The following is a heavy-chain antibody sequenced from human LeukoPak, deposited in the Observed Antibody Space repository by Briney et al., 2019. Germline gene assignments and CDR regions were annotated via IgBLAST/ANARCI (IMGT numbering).Heavy chain of an antibody. D-gene: IGHD3-9*01. CDR1: GYTFTTYY. V-gene: IGHV1-46*01. CDR2: INPSGGST. Sequence: ASVKVSCKASGYTFTTYYVHWVRQAPGQGLEWMGIINPSGGSTTYAQKFRGRLTMTRDMSTSTVYMELSSLRAEDTAVYYCAKDRGAGYFDWLFPVDYWGQGTLVTVSS. J-gene: IGHJ4*02. CDR3: AKDRGAGYFDWLFPVDY.